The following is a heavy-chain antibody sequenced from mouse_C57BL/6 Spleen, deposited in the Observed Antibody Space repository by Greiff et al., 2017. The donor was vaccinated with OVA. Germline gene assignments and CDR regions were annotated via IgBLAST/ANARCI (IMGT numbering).Heavy chain of an antibody. J-gene: IGHJ4*01. CDR3: ARYDGYPLYYAMDY. CDR1: GYAFSSSW. Sequence: VKLMESGPELVKPGASVKISCKASGYAFSSSWMNWVKQRPGKGLEWIGRIYPGDGDTNYNGKFKGKATLTADKSSSTAYMQLSSLTSEDSAVYFCARYDGYPLYYAMDYWGQGTSVTVSS. CDR2: IYPGDGDT. V-gene: IGHV1-82*01. D-gene: IGHD2-2*01.